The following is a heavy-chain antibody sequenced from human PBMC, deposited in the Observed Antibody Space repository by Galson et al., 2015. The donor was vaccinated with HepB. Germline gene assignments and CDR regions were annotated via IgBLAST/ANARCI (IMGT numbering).Heavy chain of an antibody. CDR2: ISSSSNYI. Sequence: SLRLSCAASGFTFNTYSMNWVRQAPGKGLEWVSSISSSSNYIYYADSVKGRFTISRDNAKNSLYLQMNSLRAEDTAVYYCAKDYYVSGSFFFDYWGQGALVTVSS. D-gene: IGHD3-10*01. J-gene: IGHJ4*02. V-gene: IGHV3-21*01. CDR3: AKDYYVSGSFFFDY. CDR1: GFTFNTYS.